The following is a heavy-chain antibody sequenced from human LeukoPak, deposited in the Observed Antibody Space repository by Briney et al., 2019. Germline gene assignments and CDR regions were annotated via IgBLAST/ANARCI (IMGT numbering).Heavy chain of an antibody. CDR2: IIPIFGTA. D-gene: IGHD6-19*01. V-gene: IGHV1-69*13. J-gene: IGHJ4*02. Sequence: ASVRVSCKASGGTFSSYAISWVRQAPGQGLEWMGGIIPIFGTANYAQKFQGRVTITADESTSTAYMELSSLRSEDTAVYYCARGGVAGTFDYWGQGTLVTVSS. CDR1: GGTFSSYA. CDR3: ARGGVAGTFDY.